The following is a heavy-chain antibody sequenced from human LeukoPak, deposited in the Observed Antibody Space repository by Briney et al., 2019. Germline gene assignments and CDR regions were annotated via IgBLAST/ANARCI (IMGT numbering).Heavy chain of an antibody. V-gene: IGHV3-23*01. Sequence: GGSLRLSCTASGFTLSSYEMSWIRQAPGKGLEWVSSIDYSGGSTYYADSVKGRFTISRDNSKNTLYLQLNSLRGDDTAVYYCATLRKSFWIPEFDFWGQGTLVTVSS. D-gene: IGHD1-1*01. J-gene: IGHJ4*02. CDR1: GFTLSSYE. CDR2: IDYSGGST. CDR3: ATLRKSFWIPEFDF.